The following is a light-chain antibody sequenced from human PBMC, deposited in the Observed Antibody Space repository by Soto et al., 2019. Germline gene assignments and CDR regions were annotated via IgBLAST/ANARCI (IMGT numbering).Light chain of an antibody. CDR2: EVS. CDR1: SSDVGGFNY. CDR3: SSYTSISTYV. V-gene: IGLV2-14*01. Sequence: QSVLSQPASVSGSPGQSITISCTATSSDVGGFNYVSWVQQHPGKAPKLMIYEVSNRPSGVSNRFSGSKSGNTASLTISGLQAEDEADYCCSSYTSISTYVFGTGTKVTVL. J-gene: IGLJ1*01.